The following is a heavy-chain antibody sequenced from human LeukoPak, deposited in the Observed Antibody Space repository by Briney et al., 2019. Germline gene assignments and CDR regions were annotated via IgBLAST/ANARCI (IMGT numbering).Heavy chain of an antibody. CDR2: INPNSGGT. CDR1: GYTFTGYY. J-gene: IGHJ4*02. V-gene: IGHV1-2*02. Sequence: ASVTVSCKASGYTFTGYYMHWVRQAPGQGLEWMGWINPNSGGTNYAQKFQGRVTMTRDTSISTAYMELSRLRSDDTAVYYCARDRWYSSSSGQGYWGQGTLVTVSS. CDR3: ARDRWYSSSSGQGY. D-gene: IGHD6-6*01.